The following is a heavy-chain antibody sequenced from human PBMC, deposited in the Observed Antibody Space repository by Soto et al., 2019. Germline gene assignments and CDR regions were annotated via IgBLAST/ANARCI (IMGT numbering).Heavy chain of an antibody. CDR2: IYYDGNT. V-gene: IGHV4-39*01. CDR1: GGSISSSNHY. CDR3: VISSIIPRVLTCSLDF. Sequence: SETLSLTCTVSGGSISSSNHYWGRIRQPPGKGLECIGNIYYDGNTYYNPSLKRRVTIYIDTSKNQFSLRPDSVTAAAPAEYYCVISSIIPRVLTCSLDFWGPGPVVTVSS. D-gene: IGHD3-3*01. J-gene: IGHJ4*03.